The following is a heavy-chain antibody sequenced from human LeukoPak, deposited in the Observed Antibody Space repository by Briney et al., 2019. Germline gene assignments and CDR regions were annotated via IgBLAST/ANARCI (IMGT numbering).Heavy chain of an antibody. J-gene: IGHJ4*02. CDR2: IYYSGST. CDR3: ASNYYGSGSLDY. V-gene: IGHV4-59*08. CDR1: GRSISSYH. D-gene: IGHD3-10*01. Sequence: SETLSLTCTVSGRSISSYHWSWIRQPPGKGREWIGYIYYSGSTNNTPSLKSRVTISVGTSKNPFSLKLSSVTAADTAVYYCASNYYGSGSLDYWGQGNLVTVSS.